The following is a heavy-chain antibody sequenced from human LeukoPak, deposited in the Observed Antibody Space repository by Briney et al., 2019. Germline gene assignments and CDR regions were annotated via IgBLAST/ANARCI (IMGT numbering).Heavy chain of an antibody. V-gene: IGHV4-59*01. Sequence: SETLSLTCTVSGGSISSYYWSWIRQPPGRGLEWIGYIYYSGSTNYNPSFKSRVTISVDTSKNQFSLKLSSVTAADTAVYYCARAYPAATFDYWGQGTLVTVSS. CDR3: ARAYPAATFDY. J-gene: IGHJ4*02. CDR2: IYYSGST. CDR1: GGSISSYY. D-gene: IGHD2-2*01.